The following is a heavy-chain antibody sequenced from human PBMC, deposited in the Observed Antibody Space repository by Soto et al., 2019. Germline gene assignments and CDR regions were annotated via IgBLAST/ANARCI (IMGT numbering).Heavy chain of an antibody. CDR3: AKKGGYSYGFDY. CDR1: GFNFNIYG. Sequence: PGGSLRLSCAAPGFNFNIYGMHWVRQAPGKGLEWVAFSWHDESYIYYGDSVRGRFTISRDNSKNTLYLQMNSLRAEDTAVYYCAKKGGYSYGFDYWGQGP. V-gene: IGHV3-30*02. J-gene: IGHJ4*02. D-gene: IGHD5-18*01. CDR2: SWHDESYI.